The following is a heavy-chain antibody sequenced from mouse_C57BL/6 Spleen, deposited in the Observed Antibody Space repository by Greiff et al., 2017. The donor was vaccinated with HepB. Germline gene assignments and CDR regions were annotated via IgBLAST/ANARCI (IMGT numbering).Heavy chain of an antibody. Sequence: QVQLQQPGAELVMPGASVKLSCKASGYTFTSYWMHWVKQRPGQGLEWIGRIHPSDSDTNYNQKFKGKATLTVDKSSSTAYMQLSSLTSEDSAVYYCAIETGTAGAMDYWGQGTSVTVSS. CDR2: IHPSDSDT. J-gene: IGHJ4*01. D-gene: IGHD4-1*01. CDR3: AIETGTAGAMDY. V-gene: IGHV1-74*01. CDR1: GYTFTSYW.